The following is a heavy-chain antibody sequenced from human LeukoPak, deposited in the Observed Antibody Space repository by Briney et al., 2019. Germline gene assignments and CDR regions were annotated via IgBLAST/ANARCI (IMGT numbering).Heavy chain of an antibody. CDR3: VRCTFVLHKRCSAFDV. Sequence: GGSLRLSCAASGFSVSSNYMSWVRQAPGKGLEWVSLINSGGDTYYADSVKGRFTISRDNAKNSLLLQMNSLRAEDTAVYYCVRCTFVLHKRCSAFDVWGQGTIVTVSS. D-gene: IGHD1-1*01. V-gene: IGHV3-53*01. J-gene: IGHJ3*01. CDR2: INSGGDT. CDR1: GFSVSSNY.